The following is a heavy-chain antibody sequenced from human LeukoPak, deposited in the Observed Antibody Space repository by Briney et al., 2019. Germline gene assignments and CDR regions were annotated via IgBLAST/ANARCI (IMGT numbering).Heavy chain of an antibody. CDR3: ARAMTTVT. D-gene: IGHD4-17*01. J-gene: IGHJ4*02. CDR1: GFTFSNYW. Sequence: GGSLRLSCAASGFTFSNYWMSWVRQAPGKGLEWVANIKQDGSEKYFVDSMKGRFTISRDNAKNSLYLQMNSLRAEDTAVYYCARAMTTVTWGQGTLVTVSS. CDR2: IKQDGSEK. V-gene: IGHV3-7*01.